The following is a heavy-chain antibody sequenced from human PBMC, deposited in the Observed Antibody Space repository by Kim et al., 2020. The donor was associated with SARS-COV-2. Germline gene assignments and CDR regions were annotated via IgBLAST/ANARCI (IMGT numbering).Heavy chain of an antibody. J-gene: IGHJ4*02. CDR1: GFTFSSYD. D-gene: IGHD3-22*01. V-gene: IGHV3-13*01. CDR3: ARAHYDSSGYRNFFDY. CDR2: IGTAGDT. Sequence: GGSLRLSCAASGFTFSSYDMHWVRQATGKGLEWVSVIGTAGDTYYPGSVKGRITISRENAKNSLYLQMNSLRAGDTAVYYCARAHYDSSGYRNFFDYWGQGTLVTVSS.